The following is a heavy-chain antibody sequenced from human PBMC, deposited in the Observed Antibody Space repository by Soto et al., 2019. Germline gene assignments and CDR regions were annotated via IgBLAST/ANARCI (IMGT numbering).Heavy chain of an antibody. J-gene: IGHJ4*02. CDR2: MNPNSGNT. V-gene: IGHV1-8*01. CDR3: ARLSFTAAPNFDY. CDR1: GYTFTSYD. D-gene: IGHD6-13*01. Sequence: ASVKVSCKASGYTFTSYDINWVRQATGQGLEWMGWMNPNSGNTGYAQKFQGRVTMTRNTSISTAYMELSSLRSEDTAVYYCARLSFTAAPNFDYWGQGTLVTVSS.